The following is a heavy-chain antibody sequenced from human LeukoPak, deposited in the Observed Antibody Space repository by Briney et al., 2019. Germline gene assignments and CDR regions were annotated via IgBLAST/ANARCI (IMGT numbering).Heavy chain of an antibody. CDR1: GYTFTSYD. J-gene: IGHJ4*02. CDR3: ARTVAKGLGRPPGY. Sequence: ASVKVSCKASGYTFTSYDINWVRQATGQGLEWMGWMNPNSGNTGYAQKFQGRVTITRNTSISTAYMELSSLRSEDTAVYYCARTVAKGLGRPPGYWGQGTLVTVSS. D-gene: IGHD5-12*01. CDR2: MNPNSGNT. V-gene: IGHV1-8*03.